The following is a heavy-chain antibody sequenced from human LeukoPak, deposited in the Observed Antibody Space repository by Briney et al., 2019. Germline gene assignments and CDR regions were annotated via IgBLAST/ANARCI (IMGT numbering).Heavy chain of an antibody. CDR3: AREGWQLVLDY. V-gene: IGHV3-74*01. J-gene: IGHJ4*02. Sequence: GGSLRLSCAASGFTFSGYWMRWVRQASGQGLEWFSRINSDGSTTTYADSVKGRFSISRDNSKNTLYLQMNSLRAEDTAVYYCAREGWQLVLDYWGQGTLVTVSS. D-gene: IGHD6-6*01. CDR2: INSDGSTT. CDR1: GFTFSGYW.